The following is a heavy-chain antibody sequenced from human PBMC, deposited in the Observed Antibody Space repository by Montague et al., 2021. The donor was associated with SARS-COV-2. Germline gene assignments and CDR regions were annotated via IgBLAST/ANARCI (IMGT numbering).Heavy chain of an antibody. CDR1: GGSISSSSYY. Sequence: SETLSLTCTVSGGSISSSSYYWGWIRQPPGKGLEWIGSIYYSGSTNYNPSLKSRVTISVDTSKNQCSLKLSSVTAADTAGYYCAREGSGRGYYYYGMDVWGQGTTVTVSS. V-gene: IGHV4-39*07. J-gene: IGHJ6*02. CDR3: AREGSGRGYYYYGMDV. CDR2: IYYSGST. D-gene: IGHD3-10*01.